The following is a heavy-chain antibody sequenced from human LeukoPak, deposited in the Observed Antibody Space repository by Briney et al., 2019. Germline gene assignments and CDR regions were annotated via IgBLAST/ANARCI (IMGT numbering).Heavy chain of an antibody. Sequence: GGALRLSCAASGFTFSSYAMSWVRQAPGKGLEGVANIKQEGSEKYYVDSVKGRFTISRDNAKNSLYLQMNSLRAEDTAVYYCARTPYSIAARAAWYFDYWGQGTLVTVSS. CDR1: GFTFSSYA. CDR2: IKQEGSEK. D-gene: IGHD6-13*01. J-gene: IGHJ4*02. V-gene: IGHV3-7*01. CDR3: ARTPYSIAARAAWYFDY.